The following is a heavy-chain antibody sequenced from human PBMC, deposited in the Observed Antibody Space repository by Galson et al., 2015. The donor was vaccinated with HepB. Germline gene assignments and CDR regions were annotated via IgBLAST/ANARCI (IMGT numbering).Heavy chain of an antibody. CDR1: GESFSGYY. V-gene: IGHV4-34*01. J-gene: IGHJ4*02. CDR3: AKGRFCTGTNCYRKDFDY. CDR2: INHRGST. Sequence: ETLSLTCAVYGESFSGYYWSWIRQPPGKGLEWIGEINHRGSTNYNPSLKSRVTISIDPSKNQFSLKLNSVTAADTAIYYCAKGRFCTGTNCYRKDFDYWGQGTLVTVSS. D-gene: IGHD2-2*01.